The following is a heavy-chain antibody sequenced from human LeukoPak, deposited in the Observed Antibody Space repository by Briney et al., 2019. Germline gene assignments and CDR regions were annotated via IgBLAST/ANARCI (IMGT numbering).Heavy chain of an antibody. CDR3: ARQAMRLPAAGGWFDP. CDR2: IYYSRIT. J-gene: IGHJ5*02. D-gene: IGHD2-15*01. CDR1: GGSISSSSYY. V-gene: IGHV4-39*01. Sequence: SETLSLTCTVSGGSISSSSYYWGWIRPPPGQELEWIVTIYYSRITYYNSSLKSLATISVNTSKNQFSLNISSLTAANRAVYYCARQAMRLPAAGGWFDPWGQGTLVTASS.